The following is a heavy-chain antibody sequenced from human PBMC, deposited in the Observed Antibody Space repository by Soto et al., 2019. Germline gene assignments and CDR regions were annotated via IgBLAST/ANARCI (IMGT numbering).Heavy chain of an antibody. D-gene: IGHD1-26*01. Sequence: EVQLVESGGTLVQPGGSLRLSCEASGFIVNSKYMSWIRQAPGKGLEWVSVVYADGTTNYADSVKGRFTISRDSSKNTVYLQVNNLRAEDTAAYHCARGFGSGNYYRLVWDFWVQGTLVTVSS. CDR2: VYADGTT. V-gene: IGHV3-66*01. J-gene: IGHJ4*02. CDR3: ARGFGSGNYYRLVWDF. CDR1: GFIVNSKY.